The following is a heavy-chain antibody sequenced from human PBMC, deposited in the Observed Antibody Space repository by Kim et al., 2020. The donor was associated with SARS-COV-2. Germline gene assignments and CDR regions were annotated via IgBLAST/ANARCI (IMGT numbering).Heavy chain of an antibody. J-gene: IGHJ4*02. D-gene: IGHD3-9*01. V-gene: IGHV4-31*02. CDR3: ARAHPFDWLLSSRGYFDY. Sequence: KGRVTISVDTSKNQFSLKLSSVTAADTAVYYCARAHPFDWLLSSRGYFDYWGQGTLVTVSS.